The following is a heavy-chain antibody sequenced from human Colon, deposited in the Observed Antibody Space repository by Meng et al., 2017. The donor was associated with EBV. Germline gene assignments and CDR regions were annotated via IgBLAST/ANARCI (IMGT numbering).Heavy chain of an antibody. Sequence: QGQPHESGPGLVTPSQTLSITCTASGRSGISVGYYCTWCCQHPGKGLKWFGHIYFSGSTFYNPSLKRRVIISIDTSKNQFSLNLRSVTAADTAVYYCARVSSGWDYFDYWGQGTLVTVSS. CDR2: IYFSGST. CDR1: GRSGISVGYY. D-gene: IGHD6-19*01. V-gene: IGHV4-31*03. J-gene: IGHJ4*02. CDR3: ARVSSGWDYFDY.